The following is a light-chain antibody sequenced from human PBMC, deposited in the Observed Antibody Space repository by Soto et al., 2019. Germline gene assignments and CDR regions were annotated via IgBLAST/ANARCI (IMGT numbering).Light chain of an antibody. CDR2: GAS. V-gene: IGKV3-15*01. CDR3: QQRSNWPLT. J-gene: IGKJ4*01. Sequence: EIVMTQSPATLSVSPGERVTLSCRASQSVSSNLAWYQQKPGQAPRLLIYGASTRATGIPDRFSGSGSGTEFTLTISSLQSEDFAVYYCQQRSNWPLTFGGGTKVDIK. CDR1: QSVSSN.